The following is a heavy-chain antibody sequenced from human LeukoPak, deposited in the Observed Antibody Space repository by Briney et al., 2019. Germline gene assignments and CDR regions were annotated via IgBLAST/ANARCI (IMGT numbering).Heavy chain of an antibody. D-gene: IGHD2-2*01. CDR3: ATGYIVVVPAAPATFDI. CDR1: GYTLTELS. CDR2: FDPEDGET. V-gene: IGHV1-24*01. J-gene: IGHJ3*02. Sequence: AAVTVSCKVSGYTLTELSMHWVRQAPGKGLEWMGGFDPEDGETIYAQKFQGRVTITENTSTDTAYMELSSLRSEDTAVYYCATGYIVVVPAAPATFDIWGQGTMVTVSS.